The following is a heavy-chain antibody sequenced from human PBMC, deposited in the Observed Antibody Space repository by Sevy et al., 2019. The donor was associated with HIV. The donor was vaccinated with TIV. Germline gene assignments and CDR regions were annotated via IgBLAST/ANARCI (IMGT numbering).Heavy chain of an antibody. CDR1: GFTFDDYA. CDR3: AKEGSSSWRNFDY. Sequence: GGSPRLSCAASGFTFDDYAMHWVRQAPGKGLEWVSGISWNSGSIGYADSVKGRFTISRDNAKNSLYLQMNSLRAEDTALYYCAKEGSSSWRNFDYWGQGTLVTVSS. V-gene: IGHV3-9*01. J-gene: IGHJ4*02. CDR2: ISWNSGSI. D-gene: IGHD6-13*01.